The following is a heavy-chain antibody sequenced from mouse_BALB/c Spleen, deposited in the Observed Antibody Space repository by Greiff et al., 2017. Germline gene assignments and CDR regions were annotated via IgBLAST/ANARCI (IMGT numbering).Heavy chain of an antibody. J-gene: IGHJ3*01. CDR1: GYTFTSYW. D-gene: IGHD2-4*01. CDR3: ARTDYDGEALAY. V-gene: IGHV1-7*01. CDR2: IYPSTGNT. Sequence: VQLVEPGSELAKPGASVKLSCKASGYTFTSYWMHWVKQRPGQGLEWIGYIYPSTGNTKYNQKFKDKATLTADTSSSTAYMQLSSLTSEDSAVYYCARTDYDGEALAYWGQGTLVTVSA.